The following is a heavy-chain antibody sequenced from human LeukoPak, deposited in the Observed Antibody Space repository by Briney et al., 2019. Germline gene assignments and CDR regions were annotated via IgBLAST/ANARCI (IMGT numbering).Heavy chain of an antibody. CDR1: GFTVSSNY. CDR3: AKYIAAAGLDY. Sequence: GGSLRLSCAASGFTVSSNYMSWVRQAPGKGLEWVSVIYSGGSTYYADSVKGRFTISRDNSKNTLYLQMNSLRAEDTAVYYCAKYIAAAGLDYWGQGTLVTVSS. CDR2: IYSGGST. D-gene: IGHD6-13*01. J-gene: IGHJ4*02. V-gene: IGHV3-53*01.